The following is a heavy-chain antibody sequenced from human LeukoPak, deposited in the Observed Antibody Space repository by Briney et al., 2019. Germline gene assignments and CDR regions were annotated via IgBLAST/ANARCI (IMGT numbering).Heavy chain of an antibody. V-gene: IGHV3-21*01. CDR2: ISSSSSYI. CDR1: GFTFDDYG. J-gene: IGHJ4*02. D-gene: IGHD6-19*01. CDR3: ASGPGIAVAGTFDY. Sequence: GGSLRLSCAASGFTFDDYGMSWVRQAPGKGLEWVSSISSSSSYIYYADSVKGRFTISRDNAKNSLYLQMNSLRAEDTAVYYCASGPGIAVAGTFDYWGQGTLVTVSS.